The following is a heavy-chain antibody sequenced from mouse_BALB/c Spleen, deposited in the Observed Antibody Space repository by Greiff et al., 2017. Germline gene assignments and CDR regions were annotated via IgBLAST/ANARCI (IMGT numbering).Heavy chain of an antibody. Sequence: EVKLMESGGGLVQPGGSRKLSCAASGFTFSSFGMHWVRQAPEKGLEWVAYISSGSSTINYADTVKGRFTISRDNPKNTLFLQMTSLRSEDTAMYYCAHSAFAYWGQGTLVTVSA. CDR3: AHSAFAY. V-gene: IGHV5-17*02. CDR1: GFTFSSFG. CDR2: ISSGSSTI. J-gene: IGHJ3*01.